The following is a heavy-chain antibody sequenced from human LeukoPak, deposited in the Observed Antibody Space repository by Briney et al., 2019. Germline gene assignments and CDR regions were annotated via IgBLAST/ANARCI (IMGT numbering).Heavy chain of an antibody. CDR1: GGSFSGYY. V-gene: IGHV4-34*01. J-gene: IGHJ4*02. CDR2: INHSGST. D-gene: IGHD6-19*01. CDR3: ARGRYSSGWYSYYFDY. Sequence: PSETLSLTGAVYGGSFSGYYWSWIRQPPGKGLDWIGEINHSGSTNYNPSLKSRVTISVDTSKNQFSLKLSSVTAADTAVYYCARGRYSSGWYSYYFDYWGQGTLVTVSS.